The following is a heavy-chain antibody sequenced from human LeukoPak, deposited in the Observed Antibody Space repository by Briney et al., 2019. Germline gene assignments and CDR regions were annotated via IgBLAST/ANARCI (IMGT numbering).Heavy chain of an antibody. Sequence: GRSLRLSCAASGFTFSSYDMYWVRQAPGKGLEWVSFIEYDGNNKYTADSVKGRFTISRDNSKNMLYLQMNSLKVDDTAVYYCTKDGPYYDILTGSWSYMDVWGKGTTVTISS. CDR2: IEYDGNNK. CDR3: TKDGPYYDILTGSWSYMDV. J-gene: IGHJ6*04. D-gene: IGHD3-9*01. V-gene: IGHV3-30*18. CDR1: GFTFSSYD.